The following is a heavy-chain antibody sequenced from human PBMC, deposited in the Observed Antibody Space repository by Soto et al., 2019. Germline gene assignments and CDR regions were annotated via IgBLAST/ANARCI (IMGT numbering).Heavy chain of an antibody. Sequence: GGSLRLSCAASGFTFSSYAMSWVRQAPGKGLEWVSAISGSGGSTYYADSVKGRFTISRDNSKNTLYLQMNSLRAEDTAVYYCAKHPLQAKNDIVVVPAAMQYYYYYYMDVWGKGTTVTVSS. V-gene: IGHV3-23*01. CDR2: ISGSGGST. CDR1: GFTFSSYA. D-gene: IGHD2-2*01. CDR3: AKHPLQAKNDIVVVPAAMQYYYYYYMDV. J-gene: IGHJ6*03.